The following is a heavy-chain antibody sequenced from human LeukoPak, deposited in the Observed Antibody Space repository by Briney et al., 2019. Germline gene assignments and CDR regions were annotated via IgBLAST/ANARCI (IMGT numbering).Heavy chain of an antibody. CDR1: GFSISSAGYC. J-gene: IGHJ4*02. CDR2: VCYSGTS. Sequence: SQTLSLTCTVSGFSISSAGYCWSWIRQHPGKGLEWIGYVCYSGTSYYNPSLKSRISISADTSKSQFPLKLSSVTAADTAVYYCAGDRNSGFDCWGQGTLVTVSS. CDR3: AGDRNSGFDC. D-gene: IGHD1-26*01. V-gene: IGHV4-31*03.